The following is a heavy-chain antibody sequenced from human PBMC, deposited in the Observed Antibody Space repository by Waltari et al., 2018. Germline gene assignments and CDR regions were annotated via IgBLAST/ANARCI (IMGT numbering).Heavy chain of an antibody. CDR1: GFIFSDFY. Sequence: EVQLVESGGGLVQPGGSLRLSCAASGFIFSDFYISWVRQAPGKGLAWVAKIKQDVSGTYYLDSLKGRFTISKDDVGNSLSLQMNNLRVEDTAVYYCARDMTVSQSDGFDLWGQGTMVTVS. CDR3: ARDMTVSQSDGFDL. V-gene: IGHV3-7*01. CDR2: IKQDVSGT. D-gene: IGHD4-4*01. J-gene: IGHJ3*01.